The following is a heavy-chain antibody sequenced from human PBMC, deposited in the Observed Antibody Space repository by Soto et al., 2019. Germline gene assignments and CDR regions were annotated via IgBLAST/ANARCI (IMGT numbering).Heavy chain of an antibody. CDR1: NGSFSVYS. CDR3: ARDSTRRGACDI. D-gene: IGHD2-2*01. CDR2: INHSGST. V-gene: IGHV4-34*01. J-gene: IGHJ3*02. Sequence: NPSETLSLTCAVYNGSFSVYSWTWFRQPPGKGLEWIGEINHSGSTNYNPSLKSRVTISVDTSKNQFSLKLSSVTAADTAVYYCARDSTRRGACDIWGQGTMVTVSS.